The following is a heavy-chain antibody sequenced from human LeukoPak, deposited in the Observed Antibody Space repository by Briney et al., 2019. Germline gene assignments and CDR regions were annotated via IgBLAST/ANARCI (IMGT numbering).Heavy chain of an antibody. V-gene: IGHV3-23*01. CDR1: GFTFNTYD. J-gene: IGHJ4*02. CDR2: INGGGGST. D-gene: IGHD3-10*01. Sequence: GGSLRLSCAASGFTFNTYDMSWVRQAPGKGLEWVSSINGGGGSTFYADSVKGRFTISRDNSKNTLYLQMNTLRAEDTAVYYCANDYRSGSFHDFWGQGTLVTVSS. CDR3: ANDYRSGSFHDF.